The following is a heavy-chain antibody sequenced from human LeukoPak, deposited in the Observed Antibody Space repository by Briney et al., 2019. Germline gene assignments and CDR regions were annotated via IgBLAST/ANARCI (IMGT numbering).Heavy chain of an antibody. D-gene: IGHD3-22*01. V-gene: IGHV4-30-2*01. CDR2: IYHSGST. CDR3: ARALLPTYYDSSGSMGY. J-gene: IGHJ4*02. Sequence: PSQTLSLTCTVSGGSISSGGYYWSWIRQPPGKGLEWIGYIYHSGSTYYNPSLKSRVTISVDRSKNQFSLKLSSVTAADTAVYYCARALLPTYYDSSGSMGYWGQGTLVTVSS. CDR1: GGSISSGGYY.